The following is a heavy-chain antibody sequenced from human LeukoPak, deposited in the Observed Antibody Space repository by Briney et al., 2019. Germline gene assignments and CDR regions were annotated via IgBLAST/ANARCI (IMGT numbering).Heavy chain of an antibody. D-gene: IGHD1-26*01. CDR2: IRTSGSIR. V-gene: IGHV3-48*03. CDR1: GFTFSSYE. CDR3: ARDKSELSL. J-gene: IGHJ4*02. Sequence: PGGSLRLSCAASGFTFSSYEMNWVRQAPGKGLEWVSYIRTSGSIRYYADSVKGRFTISRDNAKNSLYLQVNSLRAEDTAVYYCARDKSELSLWGQGTLVTVSS.